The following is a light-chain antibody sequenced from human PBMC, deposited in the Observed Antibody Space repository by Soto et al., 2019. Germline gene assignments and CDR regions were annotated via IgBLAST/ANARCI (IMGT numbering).Light chain of an antibody. Sequence: EIVLTQSPGTLSLSPGERATLSCRASQSVSSSYLAWYQQKPGQAPRLLIYGASSTATGIPDSFSGSGSGTTFTLTISRLEPEDFAVYYCQQYGSSPYTFGQGTKLEIK. CDR2: GAS. J-gene: IGKJ2*01. V-gene: IGKV3-20*01. CDR3: QQYGSSPYT. CDR1: QSVSSSY.